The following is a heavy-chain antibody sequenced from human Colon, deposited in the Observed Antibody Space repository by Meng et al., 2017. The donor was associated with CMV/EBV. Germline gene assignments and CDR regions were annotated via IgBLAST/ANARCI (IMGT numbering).Heavy chain of an antibody. CDR1: GFNFSTYG. Sequence: GGSLRLSCAASGFNFSTYGMHWVRQAPGKGLEWVSFIRYDGRNKYYAASVKGRFTIFRDNSKNTLYLQMNSLRAEDTAIYYCARDGQYCTNGLCQFDYWGQGTLVTVSS. J-gene: IGHJ4*02. CDR2: IRYDGRNK. CDR3: ARDGQYCTNGLCQFDY. V-gene: IGHV3-30*02. D-gene: IGHD2-8*01.